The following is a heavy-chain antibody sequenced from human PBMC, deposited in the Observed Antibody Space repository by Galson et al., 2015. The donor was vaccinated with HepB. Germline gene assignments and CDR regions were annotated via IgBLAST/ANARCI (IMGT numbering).Heavy chain of an antibody. D-gene: IGHD2-15*01. CDR1: GFTFSSYA. V-gene: IGHV3-30-3*01. CDR2: ISYDGSNK. Sequence: SLRLSCAASGFTFSSYAMHWVRQAPGKGLEWVAVISYDGSNKYYADSVKGRFTISRDNSKNTLYLQMNSLRAEDTAVYYCARGGYCSGGSCHYFQHWGQGTLVTVSS. CDR3: ARGGYCSGGSCHYFQH. J-gene: IGHJ1*01.